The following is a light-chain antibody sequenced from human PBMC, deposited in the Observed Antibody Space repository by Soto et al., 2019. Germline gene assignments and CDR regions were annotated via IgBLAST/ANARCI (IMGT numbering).Light chain of an antibody. CDR1: SSDMWGNNY. CDR3: SAFTGTTYV. Sequence: QSVLTQPASLSGSPGQSITISCTGASSDMWGNNYVSWYQHYPGKAPKLMICDVSNRPSGVSDRFSGSKSGNTASLTISGLQAEDEADYYCSAFTGTTYVFGTGTKVTVL. CDR2: DVS. J-gene: IGLJ1*01. V-gene: IGLV2-14*03.